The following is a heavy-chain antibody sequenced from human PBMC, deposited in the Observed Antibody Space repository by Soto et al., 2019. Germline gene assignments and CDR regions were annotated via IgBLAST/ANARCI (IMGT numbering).Heavy chain of an antibody. CDR1: GYTFTGYY. J-gene: IGHJ4*02. CDR2: INPNSGGT. V-gene: IGHV1-2*02. CDR3: ARGSVPSTTVTTFFLDY. D-gene: IGHD4-17*01. Sequence: ASVKVSCKASGYTFTGYYMHWVRQAPGQGLEWMGWINPNSGGTNYAQKFQGRVTMTRDTSISTAYMELSRLRSDDTAVYYCARGSVPSTTVTTFFLDYWGQGTLVTVSS.